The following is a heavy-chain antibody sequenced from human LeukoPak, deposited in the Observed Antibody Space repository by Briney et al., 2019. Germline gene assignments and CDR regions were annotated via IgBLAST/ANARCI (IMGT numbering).Heavy chain of an antibody. CDR3: ARDDCSTTPCYAY. Sequence: PGGSLRLSCAASGFTFSSYWMNWARQAPGKGLEWVAAIWYDGSKTSYTDSVKGRFTVSRDISKNTVYLQMNGLKAEDTAVYYCARDDCSTTPCYAYWGQVTLVTVSS. CDR1: GFTFSSYW. J-gene: IGHJ4*02. D-gene: IGHD2-2*01. CDR2: IWYDGSKT. V-gene: IGHV3-33*08.